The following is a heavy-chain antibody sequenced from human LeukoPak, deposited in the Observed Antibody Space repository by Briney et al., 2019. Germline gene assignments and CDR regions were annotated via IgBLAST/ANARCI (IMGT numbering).Heavy chain of an antibody. CDR3: ARGAIREFDP. Sequence: SETLSLTCTVSGGSISSGSYYWSWIRQPAGKGLEWIGRIYTSGSTNYNPSLKSRVTISVDTSKNQFSLKLSSVTAADTAVYYCARGAIREFDPWGQGTLVTVSS. J-gene: IGHJ5*02. CDR1: GGSISSGSYY. D-gene: IGHD3-9*01. CDR2: IYTSGST. V-gene: IGHV4-61*02.